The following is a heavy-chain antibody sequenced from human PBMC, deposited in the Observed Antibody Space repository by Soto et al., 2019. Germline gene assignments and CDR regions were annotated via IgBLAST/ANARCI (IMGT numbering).Heavy chain of an antibody. D-gene: IGHD6-13*01. CDR3: ARHQSHSSSYVDP. J-gene: IGHJ5*02. V-gene: IGHV4-39*01. CDR2: ISDSGST. CDR1: CGSITSSSYY. Sequence: QLQLQESGPGLVKSSETLSLTCTVSCGSITSSSYYWGWIRQPPGKVLEWIGSISDSGSTYYNPSLKSRVTTSVDTSTNQFSLKLSSVPAADTAVYYCARHQSHSSSYVDPWGQGTLVTVSS.